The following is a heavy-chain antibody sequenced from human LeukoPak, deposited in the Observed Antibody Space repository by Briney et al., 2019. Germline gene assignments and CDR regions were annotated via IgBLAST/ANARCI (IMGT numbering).Heavy chain of an antibody. J-gene: IGHJ2*01. V-gene: IGHV3-30*04. CDR1: RFIFSNYV. CDR3: AKDGGSNSYWYFDL. CDR2: IAHDGSQT. D-gene: IGHD1-26*01. Sequence: SLRLSCATSRFIFSNYVMHWVRQAPGKGLEWVAVIAHDGSQTYYSDCVKGRFTISRDNSKNTLYLQMSSLRAEDTAVYFCAKDGGSNSYWYFDLWGRGTLVTVSS.